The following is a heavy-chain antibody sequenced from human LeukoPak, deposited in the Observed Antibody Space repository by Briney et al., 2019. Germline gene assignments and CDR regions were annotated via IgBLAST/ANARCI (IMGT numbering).Heavy chain of an antibody. D-gene: IGHD4-17*01. J-gene: IGHJ4*02. V-gene: IGHV3-66*01. CDR3: ARDEDYGDYVPYY. CDR2: IYSGGST. CDR1: GFTVSSKY. Sequence: GGSLRLSCAASGFTVSSKYMSWVRQAPGKGPEWVSVIYSGGSTYYADSVKGRFTISRDNSKNTLYLQMNSLRVEDMAVYYCARDEDYGDYVPYYWGQGTLVTVSS.